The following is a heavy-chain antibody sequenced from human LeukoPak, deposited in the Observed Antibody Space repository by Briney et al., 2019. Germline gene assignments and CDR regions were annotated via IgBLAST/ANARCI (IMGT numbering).Heavy chain of an antibody. CDR3: ARSGIAVAGGGTLDY. V-gene: IGHV3-48*01. CDR2: ISSSSSTI. Sequence: GGSLRLSCAASGFTFSSYSMNWVRQAPGKGLEWVSYISSSSSTIYYADSVKGRSTISRDNAKNSLYLQMNSLRAEDTAVYYCARSGIAVAGGGTLDYWGQGTLVTVSS. D-gene: IGHD6-19*01. CDR1: GFTFSSYS. J-gene: IGHJ4*02.